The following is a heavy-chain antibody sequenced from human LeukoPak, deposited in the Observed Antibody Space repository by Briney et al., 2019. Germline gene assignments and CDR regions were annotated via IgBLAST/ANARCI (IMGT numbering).Heavy chain of an antibody. CDR1: AFNFSSYA. CDR2: INPSADKT. V-gene: IGHV3-23*01. D-gene: IGHD3-10*01. J-gene: IGHJ5*02. Sequence: QPGRSLRLSCAATAFNFSSYAMSWVRQAPGKGLEWVSAINPSADKTYYADSVKGRFTISRDNSKNTLKLQMNSLRAEDTAMYFCASEVHGSGTIKRDLWGQGTQLIVSS. CDR3: ASEVHGSGTIKRDL.